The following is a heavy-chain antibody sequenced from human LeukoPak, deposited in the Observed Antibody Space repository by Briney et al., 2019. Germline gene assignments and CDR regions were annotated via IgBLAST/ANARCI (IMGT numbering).Heavy chain of an antibody. Sequence: SVKVPCKASGGTFSSYAISWVRQAPGQGLEWMGGIIPIFGTANYAQKFQGRVTITADESTSTAYMELSSLRAEDTAVYYCARGSYYYDSSAYSDYWGQGTLVTVSS. V-gene: IGHV1-69*13. CDR3: ARGSYYYDSSAYSDY. J-gene: IGHJ4*02. D-gene: IGHD3-22*01. CDR2: IIPIFGTA. CDR1: GGTFSSYA.